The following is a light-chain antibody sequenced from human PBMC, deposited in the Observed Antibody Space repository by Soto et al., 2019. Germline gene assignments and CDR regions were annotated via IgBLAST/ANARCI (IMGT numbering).Light chain of an antibody. V-gene: IGKV3-15*01. CDR2: GAS. CDR3: QQYNNWPL. J-gene: IGKJ4*01. CDR1: QSLSSN. Sequence: EVVMTQSPATLSVSPGDRATLSCRASQSLSSNLAWYLQKPGQAPRLLIYGASTRATGIPARFSGSGSGTEFTLTISSLQSEDFAVYYCQQYNNWPLFGGGTKVDIK.